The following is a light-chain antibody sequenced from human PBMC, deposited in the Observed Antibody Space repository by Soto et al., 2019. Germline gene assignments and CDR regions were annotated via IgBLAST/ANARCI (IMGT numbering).Light chain of an antibody. Sequence: DIQMTQSPSSLSASVGDRVTITCRASQSSGSYVNWYQQRPGKAPKLLIYAASTLPSGVPSRFSGSRPGTNFTLTISSLQPEDFATYYCQQSYKTPQTFGQGTKVDIK. CDR2: AAS. V-gene: IGKV1-39*01. CDR1: QSSGSY. CDR3: QQSYKTPQT. J-gene: IGKJ1*01.